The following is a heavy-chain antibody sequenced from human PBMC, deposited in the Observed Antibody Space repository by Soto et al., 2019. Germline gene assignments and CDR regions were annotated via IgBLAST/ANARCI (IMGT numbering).Heavy chain of an antibody. CDR1: GFTFTSYG. CDR2: ISYDGKTT. V-gene: IGHV3-30*18. D-gene: IGHD6-19*01. Sequence: QAQLVESGGGVVQPGTSLRLSCAASGFTFTSYGMHWVRQAPGKGLEWVALISYDGKTTYYGDSVKGRFNISRDNSKNTLLLKMNSLRAEETALYYCTNDRAAQVGQSRGWYVNYWGMGTLVSVSS. CDR3: TNDRAAQVGQSRGWYVNY. J-gene: IGHJ4*02.